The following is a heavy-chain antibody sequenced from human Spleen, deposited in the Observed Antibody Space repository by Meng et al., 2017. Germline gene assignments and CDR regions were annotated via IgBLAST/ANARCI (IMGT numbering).Heavy chain of an antibody. D-gene: IGHD5-18*01. CDR2: IDYTEYT. J-gene: IGHJ2*01. CDR1: VGSISSSSFY. CDR3: ARGPYTHGHFWHFDL. V-gene: IGHV4-39*01. Sequence: QLQVQESGPGLVKPSEPLSLTCTVSVGSISSSSFYWVWIRQPPGMGLEWIGSIDYTEYTHFNASLKSRVTMSIDTSRKQISLMLSSVTAADTAVYYCARGPYTHGHFWHFDLWGRGTLVTVSS.